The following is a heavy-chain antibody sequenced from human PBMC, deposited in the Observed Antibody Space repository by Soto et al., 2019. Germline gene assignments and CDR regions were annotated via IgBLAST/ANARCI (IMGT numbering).Heavy chain of an antibody. D-gene: IGHD3-3*01. J-gene: IGHJ6*02. CDR1: GYTFTSYY. CDR3: ARDRTYYDFWSGYYIGMDV. V-gene: IGHV1-46*01. Sequence: ASVKGSCTASGYTFTSYYMHWVRQAPGQGLEWMGIINPSGGSTSYAQKFQGRVTMTRDTSTSTVYMELSSLRSEDTAVYYCARDRTYYDFWSGYYIGMDVWGQGTTVTVSS. CDR2: INPSGGST.